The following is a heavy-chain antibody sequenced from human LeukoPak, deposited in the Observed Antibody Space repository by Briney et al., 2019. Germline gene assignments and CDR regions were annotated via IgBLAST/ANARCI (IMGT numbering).Heavy chain of an antibody. CDR2: ISSSSSTI. CDR3: ASQPRAGDYVYAFDI. D-gene: IGHD4-17*01. V-gene: IGHV3-48*01. CDR1: GFTFSSYS. Sequence: GGSLRHSCAASGFTFSSYSMNWVRQAPGKGLEWVSYISSSSSTIYYADSVKGRFTISRDNAKNSLYLQMNSLRAEDTAVYYCASQPRAGDYVYAFDIWGQGTMVTVSS. J-gene: IGHJ3*02.